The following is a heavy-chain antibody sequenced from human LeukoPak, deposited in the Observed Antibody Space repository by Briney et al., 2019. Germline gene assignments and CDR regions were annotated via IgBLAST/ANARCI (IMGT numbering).Heavy chain of an antibody. V-gene: IGHV3-21*01. Sequence: KAGGSLRLSCAASGFTFSSYAMSWVRQAPGKGLEWVSSITYNSRYIYYADSVRGRSTISRDNARGSVFLQMNSLSVEDTAVYYCGRDPSLESNFGDYADSWGQGTVVTVSS. D-gene: IGHD4/OR15-4a*01. CDR2: ITYNSRYI. CDR3: GRDPSLESNFGDYADS. J-gene: IGHJ4*02. CDR1: GFTFSSYA.